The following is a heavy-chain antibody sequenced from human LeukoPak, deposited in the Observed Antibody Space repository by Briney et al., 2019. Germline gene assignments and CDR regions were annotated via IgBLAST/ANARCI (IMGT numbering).Heavy chain of an antibody. CDR3: ARERSAAINY. D-gene: IGHD2-2*02. V-gene: IGHV1-69*05. CDR2: IIPIFGTA. Sequence: ASVKVSCKASGDTFNNYAFSWVRQAPGQGLEWIGGIIPIFGTANYAQKFQGRVTITTDESTSTAYMELSSLRSDDTAVYYCARERSAAINYWGQGTLVTVSS. J-gene: IGHJ4*02. CDR1: GDTFNNYA.